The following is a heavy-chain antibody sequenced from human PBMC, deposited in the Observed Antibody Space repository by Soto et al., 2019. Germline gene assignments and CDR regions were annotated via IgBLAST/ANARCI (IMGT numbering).Heavy chain of an antibody. V-gene: IGHV4-59*08. D-gene: IGHD3-3*01. CDR1: GGSISSYY. J-gene: IGHJ6*03. CDR2: IYYSGST. Sequence: SETLSLTCTVSGGSISSYYWSWIRQPPGKGLEWIGYIYYSGSTNYNPSLKSRVTISVDTPKNQFSLKLSSVTAADTAFYYLGRGRDFGRGYTSSGMDAGGKGTRFT. CDR3: GRGRDFGRGYTSSGMDA.